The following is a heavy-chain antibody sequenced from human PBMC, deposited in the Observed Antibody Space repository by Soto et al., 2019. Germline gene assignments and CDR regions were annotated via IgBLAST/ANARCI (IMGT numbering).Heavy chain of an antibody. D-gene: IGHD3-16*01. CDR1: GFMFSDYA. Sequence: GSLRRSCAASGFMFSDYAMTWARQAPGKELEWVSGLLRPGRSTYYADSVTARFTISGDTSANTVHLHMDSLRAEDTAVYYCAKDALAKDGIWIMASWGRGTVVTV. CDR2: LLRPGRST. V-gene: IGHV3-23*01. J-gene: IGHJ5*02. CDR3: AKDALAKDGIWIMAS.